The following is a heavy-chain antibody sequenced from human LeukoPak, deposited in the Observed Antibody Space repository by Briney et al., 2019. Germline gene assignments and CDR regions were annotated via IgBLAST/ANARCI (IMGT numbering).Heavy chain of an antibody. V-gene: IGHV3-9*01. CDR2: ISWNSGSI. CDR1: GFTFDDYA. J-gene: IGHJ5*02. D-gene: IGHD3-22*01. Sequence: GGSLRLSCAASGFTFDDYAMHWVRHAPGKGLEWVSGISWNSGSIGYADSVKGRFTISRDNAKNSLYLQMNSLRAEDTALYYCAKGNNEEYYYDSSGYRDWFDPWGQGTLVTVSS. CDR3: AKGNNEEYYYDSSGYRDWFDP.